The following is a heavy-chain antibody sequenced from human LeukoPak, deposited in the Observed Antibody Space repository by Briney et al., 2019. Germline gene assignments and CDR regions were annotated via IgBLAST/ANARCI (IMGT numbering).Heavy chain of an antibody. CDR2: INSDGAIT. Sequence: GGSLRLSCAASGFTLTSYWMHWVRQAPGKGLVWVSRINSDGAITSYADSVKGRFTISRDNANNTLYLQMNSLRAEDTAVYYCARGAGGYSYGWGQGTLVTVSS. J-gene: IGHJ4*02. CDR1: GFTLTSYW. CDR3: ARGAGGYSYG. V-gene: IGHV3-74*01. D-gene: IGHD5-18*01.